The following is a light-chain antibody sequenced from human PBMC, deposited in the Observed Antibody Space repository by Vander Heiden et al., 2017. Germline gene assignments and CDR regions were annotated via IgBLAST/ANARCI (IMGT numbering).Light chain of an antibody. V-gene: IGLV4-69*01. CDR3: QTWGTGIWV. CDR1: SGHSNYA. CDR2: VNSDGSH. Sequence: QLVLTQSPSASASLGASVKLTCTLSSGHSNYAIAWHQQQSEKGPRDLMKVNSDGSHIKGDGIPDRFSGSSSGAERYLTISSLQSEDEAEYYCQTWGTGIWVFGGGTKLTVL. J-gene: IGLJ3*02.